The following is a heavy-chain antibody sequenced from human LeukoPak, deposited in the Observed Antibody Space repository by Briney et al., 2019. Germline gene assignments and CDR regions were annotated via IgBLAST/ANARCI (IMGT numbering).Heavy chain of an antibody. CDR3: ARVVALEMATIVGGWFDP. D-gene: IGHD5-24*01. J-gene: IGHJ5*02. Sequence: SETLSLTCAVYGGSFSGYYWSWIRQPPGKGLEWIGYIYYSGSTNYNPSLKSRVTISVDTSKNQFSLKLSSVTAADTAVYYCARVVALEMATIVGGWFDPWGQGTLVTVSS. CDR1: GGSFSGYY. CDR2: IYYSGST. V-gene: IGHV4-59*01.